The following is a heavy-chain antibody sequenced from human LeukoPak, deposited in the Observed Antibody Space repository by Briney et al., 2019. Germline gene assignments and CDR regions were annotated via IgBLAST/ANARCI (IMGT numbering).Heavy chain of an antibody. V-gene: IGHV4-38-2*02. CDR1: GYSISSGYY. J-gene: IGHJ4*02. CDR3: ARGMGTAVLD. D-gene: IGHD1-1*01. Sequence: SETLSLTCTVSGYSISSGYYWGWIRQPPGKGLEWIGSIYHSGSTYYNPSLKSRVTISVDTSENQFSLKLSSVTASDTAVYYCARGMGTAVLDWGQGTLVTVSS. CDR2: IYHSGST.